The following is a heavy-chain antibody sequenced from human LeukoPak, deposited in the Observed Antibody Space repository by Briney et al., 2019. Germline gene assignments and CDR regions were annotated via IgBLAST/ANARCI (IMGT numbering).Heavy chain of an antibody. Sequence: QPGGSLRLSCAASGFTFSSYAMSWVRQAPGKGLEWVSAISGSGGSTYYADSVKGRFTISRDNSKNTLYLQMNSLRAEDTAVYYCAKAHVRGYSQMGDPYGMDVWGQGTTVTVSS. D-gene: IGHD5-12*01. J-gene: IGHJ6*02. CDR1: GFTFSSYA. V-gene: IGHV3-23*01. CDR3: AKAHVRGYSQMGDPYGMDV. CDR2: ISGSGGST.